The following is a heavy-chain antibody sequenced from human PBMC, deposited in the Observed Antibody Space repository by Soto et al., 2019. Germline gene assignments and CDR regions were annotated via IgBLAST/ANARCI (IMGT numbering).Heavy chain of an antibody. J-gene: IGHJ5*02. CDR2: IYYSGST. Sequence: NPSETLSLTCTVSGGSISSYYWSWIRQPPGKGLEWIGYIYYSGSTNYNPSLKSRVTISVDTSKNQFSLKLSSVTAADTAVYYCARLIRGILQPQDWFDPWGQGTLVTVSS. D-gene: IGHD2-15*01. CDR3: ARLIRGILQPQDWFDP. V-gene: IGHV4-59*08. CDR1: GGSISSYY.